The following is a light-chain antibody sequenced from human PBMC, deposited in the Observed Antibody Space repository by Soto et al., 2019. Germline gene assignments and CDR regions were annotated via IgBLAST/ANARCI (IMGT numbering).Light chain of an antibody. V-gene: IGLV1-51*01. CDR2: DNY. Sequence: QSVLTQPPSVSATPGQQVTISCSGSSSNIGNNYVSWYQQLPGTAPKLLIYDNYKRPSGIPDRFSGSKSGTSATLGITGLQTGDVADYYCATWDSSLSAVVVGGGTKLTVL. CDR3: ATWDSSLSAVV. CDR1: SSNIGNNY. J-gene: IGLJ2*01.